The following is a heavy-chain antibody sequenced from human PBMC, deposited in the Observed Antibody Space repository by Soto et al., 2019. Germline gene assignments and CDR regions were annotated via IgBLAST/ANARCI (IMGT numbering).Heavy chain of an antibody. V-gene: IGHV6-1*01. CDR3: TRGGYNWFDP. CDR2: TYYRSKWYS. CDR1: GDSVSSNSPT. J-gene: IGHJ5*02. Sequence: SQTLSLTCVISGDSVSSNSPTWNWIRQSPSRGLEWLGRTYYRSKWYSDYAVSVKSRITINADTSKNQFSLQLNSVTPEDTAIYYCTRGGYNWFDPWGQGTLVTVSS.